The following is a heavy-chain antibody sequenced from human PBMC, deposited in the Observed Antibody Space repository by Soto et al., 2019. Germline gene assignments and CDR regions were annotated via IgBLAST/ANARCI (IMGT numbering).Heavy chain of an antibody. CDR1: GGSISSSNW. J-gene: IGHJ4*02. D-gene: IGHD3-16*02. CDR2: IYHSGST. V-gene: IGHV4-4*02. CDR3: ARELGDYVWGSYRSGFDY. Sequence: SETLSLTCAVSGGSISSSNWWSWVRQPPGKGLEWIGEIYHSGSTNYNPSLKSRVTISVDKSKNQFSLKLSSVTAADTAVYYCARELGDYVWGSYRSGFDYWGQGTLVTVSS.